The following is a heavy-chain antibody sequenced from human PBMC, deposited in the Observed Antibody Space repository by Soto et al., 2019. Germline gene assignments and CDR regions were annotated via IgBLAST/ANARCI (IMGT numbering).Heavy chain of an antibody. J-gene: IGHJ6*02. V-gene: IGHV4-59*01. D-gene: IGHD5-12*01. Sequence: QVQLQESGPGLVKPSETLSLTCTVSGGSISSYYWRWIRQPPGKGLECIGYIYYSASTHYNPSLKSRVTISVDTSKNQFSLKLSSVTAADTAVYFCARRLYDFSATMDVWGQGTTVSVSS. CDR2: IYYSAST. CDR3: ARRLYDFSATMDV. CDR1: GGSISSYY.